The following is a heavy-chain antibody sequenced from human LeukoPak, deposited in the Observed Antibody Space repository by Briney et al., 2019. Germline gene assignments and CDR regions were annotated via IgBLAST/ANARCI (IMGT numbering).Heavy chain of an antibody. Sequence: GSLRLSCAASGFTFSDYYMIWIRQAPGKGLEWVSYISNSGGTEYYADSVKGRFTISRDNAENSLYLQMNSLRAEDTAVYYCARDRGRIVRGTSWFDPWGQGTLLTVSS. D-gene: IGHD3-10*01. J-gene: IGHJ5*02. CDR2: ISNSGGTE. V-gene: IGHV3-11*01. CDR3: ARDRGRIVRGTSWFDP. CDR1: GFTFSDYY.